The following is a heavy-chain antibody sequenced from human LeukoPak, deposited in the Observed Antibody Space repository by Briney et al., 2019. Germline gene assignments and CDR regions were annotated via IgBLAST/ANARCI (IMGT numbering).Heavy chain of an antibody. CDR2: IYHSGST. Sequence: SETLPLTCAVSGGSISSGGYSWSWIRQPPGKGLEWIGYIYHSGSTYYNPSLKSRVTISVDRSKNQFSLKLSSVTAADTAVYYCASTPYNWNYTPHFDYWGQGTLVTVSS. J-gene: IGHJ4*02. D-gene: IGHD1-7*01. CDR3: ASTPYNWNYTPHFDY. V-gene: IGHV4-30-2*01. CDR1: GGSISSGGYS.